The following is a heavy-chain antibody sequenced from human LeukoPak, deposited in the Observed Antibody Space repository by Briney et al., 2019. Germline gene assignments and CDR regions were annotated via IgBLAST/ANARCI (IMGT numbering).Heavy chain of an antibody. CDR2: ISSSGSTI. D-gene: IGHD2-15*01. Sequence: GGSLRLSCAASGFTFSDYYMSWIRQAPGKGLEWVSYISSSGSTIYYADSVKGRFTISRDNAKNSLYLQMNSLRAEDTALYYCAKVVVAATPGYYYYGMDVWGQGTTVTVSS. CDR1: GFTFSDYY. V-gene: IGHV3-11*01. CDR3: AKVVVAATPGYYYYGMDV. J-gene: IGHJ6*02.